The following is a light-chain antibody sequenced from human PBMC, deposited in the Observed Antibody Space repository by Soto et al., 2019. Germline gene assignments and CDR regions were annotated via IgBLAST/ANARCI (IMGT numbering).Light chain of an antibody. V-gene: IGKV1-39*01. CDR2: AAS. CDR1: QSISSY. Sequence: DIQMTQSPSSLSASVGDRVTITCRASQSISSYLNWYQQKPGKAPKLLIYAASSLQSGVPSRFSGSGSVTDVTLTISSLQPEEFATYYCQQSYSGFTCGPGTKVDIK. CDR3: QQSYSGFT. J-gene: IGKJ3*01.